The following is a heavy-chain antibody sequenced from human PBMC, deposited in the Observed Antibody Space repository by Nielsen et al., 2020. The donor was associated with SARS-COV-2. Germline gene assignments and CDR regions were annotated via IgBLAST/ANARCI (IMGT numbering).Heavy chain of an antibody. Sequence: GESLKISCAASGFTFSSYGMHWVRQAPGKGLEWVAVISYDGSNKYYADSVKGRFTISRDNSKNTLYLQMNSLRAEDTAVYYCAKEGYYGSGSYYPQYYFDYWGQGTLVTVSS. CDR2: ISYDGSNK. CDR1: GFTFSSYG. D-gene: IGHD3-10*01. CDR3: AKEGYYGSGSYYPQYYFDY. V-gene: IGHV3-30*18. J-gene: IGHJ4*02.